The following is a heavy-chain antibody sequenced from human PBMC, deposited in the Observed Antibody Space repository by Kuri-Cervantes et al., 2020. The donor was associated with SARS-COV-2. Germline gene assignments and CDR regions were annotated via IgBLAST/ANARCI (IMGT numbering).Heavy chain of an antibody. CDR1: GYIFTNYY. Sequence: ASVKVSCKASGYIFTNYYMSWVRQAPGQGLGWLGIINSSGGGTSYAQKFQGRVTMTRDTSTSTVYMELSNLRSEDTAVYYCARGRLSSDYFDYWGQGTLVTVSS. CDR2: INSSGGGT. J-gene: IGHJ4*02. D-gene: IGHD6-6*01. CDR3: ARGRLSSDYFDY. V-gene: IGHV1-46*01.